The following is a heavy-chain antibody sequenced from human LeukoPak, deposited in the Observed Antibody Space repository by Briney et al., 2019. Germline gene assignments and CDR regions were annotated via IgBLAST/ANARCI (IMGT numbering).Heavy chain of an antibody. V-gene: IGHV3-30*03. CDR1: GFTFSSYG. Sequence: GGSLRLSCAASGFTFSSYGMHWVRQAPGKGLEWVAVISYDGSNKYYADSVKGRFTISRDNSKNTLYLQMNSLRAEDTAVYYCARVMRWYSGNYFGEFDYWGQGTLVTVSS. CDR2: ISYDGSNK. CDR3: ARVMRWYSGNYFGEFDY. D-gene: IGHD1-26*01. J-gene: IGHJ4*02.